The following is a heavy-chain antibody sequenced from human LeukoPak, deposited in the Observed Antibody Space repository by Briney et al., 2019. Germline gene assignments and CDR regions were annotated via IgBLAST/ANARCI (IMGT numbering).Heavy chain of an antibody. J-gene: IGHJ4*02. D-gene: IGHD1-26*01. CDR1: GYSFSNYW. Sequence: GESLKISWKGSGYSFSNYWIGGVRQMPGIGLEWMGIIYPGDSDTRYSPSFQGQVTISADKSISTAYLQWSSLKASDTAMYYCARRVSGSYPDYWGQGTLVTVSS. CDR3: ARRVSGSYPDY. V-gene: IGHV5-51*01. CDR2: IYPGDSDT.